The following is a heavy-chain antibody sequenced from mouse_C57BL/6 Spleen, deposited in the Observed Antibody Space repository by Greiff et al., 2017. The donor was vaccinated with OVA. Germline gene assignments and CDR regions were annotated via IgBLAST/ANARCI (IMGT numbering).Heavy chain of an antibody. J-gene: IGHJ2*01. CDR3: ARVDHYYGSSYFDD. CDR2: IDPSDSDT. Sequence: QVQLQQPVAELVRPGSSVKLSCKASGYTFTSYWMHWVKQRPIQGLEWIGNIDPSDSDTPSDQKFQDKATLTVDKSSSTAYMQLSSLTSEDSAVYYCARVDHYYGSSYFDDWGQGTTLTVSS. CDR1: GYTFTSYW. V-gene: IGHV1-52*01. D-gene: IGHD1-1*01.